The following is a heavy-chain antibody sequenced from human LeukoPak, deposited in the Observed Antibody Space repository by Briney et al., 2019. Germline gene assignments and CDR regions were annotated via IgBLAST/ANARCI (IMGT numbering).Heavy chain of an antibody. CDR2: INSDGSST. V-gene: IGHV3-74*01. D-gene: IGHD4-17*01. CDR1: GFTLSGYW. Sequence: GGSLRLSCAASGFTLSGYWMHWVRQAPGQGLVWVSRINSDGSSTSYADSVKGRFTISRDNSKDTLYLQMNSLRADDTALYYCARYYGDYLIDHWGQGTLVTVSS. CDR3: ARYYGDYLIDH. J-gene: IGHJ4*02.